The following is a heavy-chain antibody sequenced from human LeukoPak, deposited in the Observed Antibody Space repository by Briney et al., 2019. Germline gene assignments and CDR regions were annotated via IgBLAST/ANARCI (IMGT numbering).Heavy chain of an antibody. V-gene: IGHV3-33*01. J-gene: IGHJ4*02. D-gene: IGHD5-18*01. Sequence: GGSLRLSCAASGFTFSSYGMHWVRQAPGKGLEWVAVIWYDGSNKYYADSVKGRFTISRDNSKNTLYLQMNSLRAEDTAVYYCARDLSGYSYAPGDYWGQGTLVTVSS. CDR2: IWYDGSNK. CDR3: ARDLSGYSYAPGDY. CDR1: GFTFSSYG.